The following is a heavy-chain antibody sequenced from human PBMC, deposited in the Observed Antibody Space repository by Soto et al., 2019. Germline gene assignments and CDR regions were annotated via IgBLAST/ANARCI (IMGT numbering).Heavy chain of an antibody. CDR1: GFTFSSYA. Sequence: LRLSCAASGFTFSSYAMSGVRQAPGKGLEWVSAISGSGGSTYYADSVKGRFTISRDNSKNTLYLQMNSLRAEDTAVYYCAKVGRYFDWLLPDYWGQGTLVTVSS. V-gene: IGHV3-23*01. D-gene: IGHD3-9*01. J-gene: IGHJ4*02. CDR2: ISGSGGST. CDR3: AKVGRYFDWLLPDY.